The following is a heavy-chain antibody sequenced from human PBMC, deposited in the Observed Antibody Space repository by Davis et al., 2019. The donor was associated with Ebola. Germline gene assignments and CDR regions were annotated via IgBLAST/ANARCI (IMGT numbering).Heavy chain of an antibody. CDR3: AREVVVREANWFDP. V-gene: IGHV1-69*13. Sequence: SVKVSCKASGGTFSSYAISWVRQAPGQGLEWMGGIIPIFGTANYAQKFQGRVTITADESTSTAFMELSSLRSEDTAVYYCAREVVVREANWFDPWGQGTLVTVSS. CDR2: IIPIFGTA. J-gene: IGHJ5*02. D-gene: IGHD3-22*01. CDR1: GGTFSSYA.